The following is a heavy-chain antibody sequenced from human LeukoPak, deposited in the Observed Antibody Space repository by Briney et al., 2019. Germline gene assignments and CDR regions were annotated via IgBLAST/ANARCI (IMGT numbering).Heavy chain of an antibody. CDR2: ITWNSGGI. Sequence: GGSLRLSCAASGFTFDNYDMHWVRQAPGKGLEWVSGITWNSGGIGYADSVKGRFTISRDNAKNSLHLQMNSLRAEDTALYYCAKGYGDYYYYYGMDVWGLGTTVTVS. CDR3: AKGYGDYYYYYGMDV. CDR1: GFTFDNYD. V-gene: IGHV3-9*01. J-gene: IGHJ6*02. D-gene: IGHD4-17*01.